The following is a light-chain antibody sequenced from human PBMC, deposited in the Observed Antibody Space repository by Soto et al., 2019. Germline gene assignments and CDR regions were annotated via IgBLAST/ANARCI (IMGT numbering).Light chain of an antibody. CDR3: QQYHQWPIT. Sequence: EIVMTQSPPTLSVSPGERATLSSRASQSVSINLAWYQQSPGQAPRLLIYRASTRVTGIPARFSGSGSETDFTLTISSLQSEDSAVYYCQQYHQWPITFGQGTRLEIK. CDR2: RAS. J-gene: IGKJ5*01. CDR1: QSVSIN. V-gene: IGKV3-15*01.